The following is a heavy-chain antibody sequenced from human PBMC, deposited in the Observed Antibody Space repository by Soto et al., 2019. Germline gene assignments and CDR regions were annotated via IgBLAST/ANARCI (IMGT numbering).Heavy chain of an antibody. V-gene: IGHV3-30-3*01. CDR2: ISHDGINK. CDR3: GRCTSTSCHLGSDY. J-gene: IGHJ4*02. CDR1: GFTFSSYA. D-gene: IGHD2-2*01. Sequence: PGGSLRLSCAASGFTFSSYAMNWVRQAPGKGPEWVALISHDGINKYYADSVRGRFTISRDSSTNTLYLQMNSLRAADTAVYYCGRCTSTSCHLGSDYWGQGTLVTVSS.